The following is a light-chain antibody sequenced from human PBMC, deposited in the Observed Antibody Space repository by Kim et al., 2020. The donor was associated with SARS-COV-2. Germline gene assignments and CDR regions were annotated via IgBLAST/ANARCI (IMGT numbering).Light chain of an antibody. CDR3: QAWDSSTVV. CDR1: KLGNKY. J-gene: IGLJ2*01. V-gene: IGLV3-1*01. Sequence: VSPGQAASITCSGDKLGNKYSCWYQQKPGQSPLLVIYQDTKRPSGIPERFSGSNSGNTATLTISGTQAMDEADYYCQAWDSSTVVFGGGTQLTVL. CDR2: QDT.